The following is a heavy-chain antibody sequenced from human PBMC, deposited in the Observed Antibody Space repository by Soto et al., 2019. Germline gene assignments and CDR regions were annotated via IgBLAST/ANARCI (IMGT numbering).Heavy chain of an antibody. D-gene: IGHD2-21*02. J-gene: IGHJ1*01. Sequence: ASVKVSCKVSGYTLTELSIHWVRQAPGEGLEWMGGFDPEDGETIYAQKFQGRVTMTEDTSTGTAYMELSSLRSEDTAVYYCAAVVVTLQIAEYFQHWGQGTLVTVSS. CDR2: FDPEDGET. V-gene: IGHV1-24*01. CDR1: GYTLTELS. CDR3: AAVVVTLQIAEYFQH.